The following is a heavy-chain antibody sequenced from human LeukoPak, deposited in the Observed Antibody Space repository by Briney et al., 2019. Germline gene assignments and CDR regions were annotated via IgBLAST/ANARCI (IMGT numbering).Heavy chain of an antibody. CDR3: ARHFDSSGWYIGY. J-gene: IGHJ4*02. Sequence: PSETLSLTCTVSGGPISSSSYYWGWIRQPPGKGLEWIGSIYYSGSTYYNPSLKSRVTIPVDTSKNQFSLKLSSVTAADTAVYYCARHFDSSGWYIGYWGQGTLVTVSS. D-gene: IGHD6-19*01. V-gene: IGHV4-39*01. CDR2: IYYSGST. CDR1: GGPISSSSYY.